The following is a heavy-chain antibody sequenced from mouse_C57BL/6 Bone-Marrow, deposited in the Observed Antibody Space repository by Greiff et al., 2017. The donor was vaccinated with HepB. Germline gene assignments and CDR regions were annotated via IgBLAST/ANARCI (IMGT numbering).Heavy chain of an antibody. CDR3: ARPYYYGSSYVEFAY. V-gene: IGHV2-2*01. CDR2: IWSGGST. Sequence: VQLQESGPGLVQPSQSLSITCTVSGFSLTSYGVHWVRQSPGKGLEWLGVIWSGGSTDYNAAFISRLSISKDNSKSQVFFKMNSLQADDTAIYYCARPYYYGSSYVEFAYWGQGTPVTVSA. CDR1: GFSLTSYG. J-gene: IGHJ3*01. D-gene: IGHD1-1*01.